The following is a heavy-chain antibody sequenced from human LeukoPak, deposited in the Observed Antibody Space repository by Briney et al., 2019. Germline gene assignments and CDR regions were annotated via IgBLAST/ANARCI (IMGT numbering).Heavy chain of an antibody. V-gene: IGHV4-34*01. D-gene: IGHD5-12*01. CDR3: ALSGYSGYDYRLDY. CDR1: GGSFSGYY. Sequence: PSETLSLTCAVYGGSFSGYYWNWIRQPPGKGLEWIGEINHSGGTNYNPSLKSRVTISVDTSKKQFSLKLSSVTAADTAVYYCALSGYSGYDYRLDYWGQGTLVTVSS. CDR2: INHSGGT. J-gene: IGHJ4*02.